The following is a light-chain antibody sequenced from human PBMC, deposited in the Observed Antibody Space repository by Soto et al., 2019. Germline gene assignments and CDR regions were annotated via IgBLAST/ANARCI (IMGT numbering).Light chain of an antibody. V-gene: IGKV1-5*01. J-gene: IGKJ1*01. CDR1: KNINTW. Sequence: DIPMTQSPSTLSASVGDRVTITCRASKNINTWVAWYQQKPGKAAKLLIYDASSLESGVPSRVSGSGSGTEFTLTISSLQPDDLATYYCQQYNSYSFGQGTKVDIK. CDR3: QQYNSYS. CDR2: DAS.